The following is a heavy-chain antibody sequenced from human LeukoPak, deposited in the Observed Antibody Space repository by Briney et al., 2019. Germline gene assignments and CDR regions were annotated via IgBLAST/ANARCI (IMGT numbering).Heavy chain of an antibody. CDR1: GFTFKNAS. D-gene: IGHD3-10*01. CDR2: IRSKTDGGTT. CDR3: TTQTPYYYGSGELNFDP. Sequence: GGSLRLSCAASGFTFKNASMSWVRQAPGKGLEWVGRIRSKTDGGTTDYAAPVKGRFTISRDDSKNTLYLQMNSLKTEDTAVYYCTTQTPYYYGSGELNFDPWGQGTLVTVSS. J-gene: IGHJ5*02. V-gene: IGHV3-15*01.